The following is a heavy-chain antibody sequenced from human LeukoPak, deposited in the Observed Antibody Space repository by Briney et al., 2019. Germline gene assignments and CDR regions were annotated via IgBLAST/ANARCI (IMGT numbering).Heavy chain of an antibody. CDR3: AKRGSSETRWYPFDY. D-gene: IGHD2-15*01. CDR1: GFIFGKYA. CDR2: ISDGGDST. J-gene: IGHJ4*02. V-gene: IGHV3-23*01. Sequence: PGGSLRLSCVGSGFIFGKYAMTWVRQAPGKGLEWVSTISDGGDSTWNADSVKGRFTVSRDNSKNTLYLQMSSLRVEDTAVYYCAKRGSSETRWYPFDYWGQGTLVTVSS.